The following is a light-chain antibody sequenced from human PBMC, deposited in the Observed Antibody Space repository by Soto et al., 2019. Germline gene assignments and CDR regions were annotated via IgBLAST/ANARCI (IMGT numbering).Light chain of an antibody. J-gene: IGLJ3*02. CDR1: SCDVGAYDY. V-gene: IGLV2-14*01. CDR2: EVS. Sequence: QSALTQPASVSGSPGQSITISCTGTSCDVGAYDYVSWYQQNPGKAPKLIISEVSDRPSGVSKRFSGSKSGNTASLTISGLQAEDEADYFCSSYTTTNTLWVFGGGTKLTVL. CDR3: SSYTTTNTLWV.